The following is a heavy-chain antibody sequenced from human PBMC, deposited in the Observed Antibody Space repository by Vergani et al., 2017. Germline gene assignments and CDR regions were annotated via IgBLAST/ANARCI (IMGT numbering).Heavy chain of an antibody. CDR3: AATSLDDILTGYLNAFDI. CDR1: NDSVSNTFYY. Sequence: QVQLQESGPGLVKPSETLSLTCTVSNDSVSNTFYYWGWIRQTPGKGLEWIGSIYYSGSTNYNPSLKSRVTISVDTSKNQFSLKLSSVTAADTAVYYCAATSLDDILTGYLNAFDIWGQGTMVTVSS. CDR2: IYYSGST. V-gene: IGHV4-39*07. D-gene: IGHD3-9*01. J-gene: IGHJ3*02.